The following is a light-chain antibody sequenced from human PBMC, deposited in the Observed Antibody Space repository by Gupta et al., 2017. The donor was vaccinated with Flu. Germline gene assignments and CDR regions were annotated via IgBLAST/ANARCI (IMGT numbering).Light chain of an antibody. CDR2: AAS. CDR1: QRINTY. CDR3: QQYYDYPHT. J-gene: IGKJ2*01. V-gene: IGKV1-8*01. Sequence: AIRMTQSPSSLSASTGDRVTLTCRASQRINTYLAWYQQQPGKAPNLLIYAASTSQSGVPSRFSGSGSGTDFTLTISRLQSEDVAIYYCQQYYDYPHTFGQGTKLAI.